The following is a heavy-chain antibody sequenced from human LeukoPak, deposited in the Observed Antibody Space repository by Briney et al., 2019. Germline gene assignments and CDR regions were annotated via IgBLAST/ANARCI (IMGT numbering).Heavy chain of an antibody. Sequence: SQTLSLTCTVSGGSISSGSYYWSWIRQPAGKGLEWIGRIYTSGSTNYNPSLKSRVTISVDTSKNQFSLKLSSVTAADTAVYYCASWAGEEQLWLLYWGQGTLVTVSS. CDR2: IYTSGST. CDR3: ASWAGEEQLWLLY. J-gene: IGHJ4*02. D-gene: IGHD5-18*01. V-gene: IGHV4-61*02. CDR1: GGSISSGSYY.